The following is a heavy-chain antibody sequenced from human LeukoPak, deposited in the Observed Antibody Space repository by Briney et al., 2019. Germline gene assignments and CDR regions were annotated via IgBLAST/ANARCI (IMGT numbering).Heavy chain of an antibody. CDR2: IYYSGST. CDR1: GGSISSYY. D-gene: IGHD1-26*01. Sequence: PSETLSLTCTVSGGSISSYYWSWIRQPPGKGLEWIGYIYYSGSTNYNPSLKSRVTISVDTSKTQFPLKLSSVTAADTAVYYCARVEVGSYYGLDYWGQGTLVTASS. V-gene: IGHV4-59*01. J-gene: IGHJ4*02. CDR3: ARVEVGSYYGLDY.